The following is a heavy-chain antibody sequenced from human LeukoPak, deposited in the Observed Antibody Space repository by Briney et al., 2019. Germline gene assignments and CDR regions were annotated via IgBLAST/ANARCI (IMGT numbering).Heavy chain of an antibody. CDR2: ISSSSSSSYI. Sequence: GGSLRLSCAASGFTVSSNYMSWVRQAPGKGLEWVSSISSSSSSSYIYYADSVKGRFTISRDNAKNSLYLQMNSLRAEDTAVYYCARDPNWGSPYFDSWGQGTLVTVSS. D-gene: IGHD7-27*01. J-gene: IGHJ4*02. CDR1: GFTVSSNY. CDR3: ARDPNWGSPYFDS. V-gene: IGHV3-21*01.